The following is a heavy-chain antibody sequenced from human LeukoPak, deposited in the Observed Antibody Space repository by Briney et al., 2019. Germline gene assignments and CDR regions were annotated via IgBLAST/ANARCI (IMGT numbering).Heavy chain of an antibody. CDR1: GYTLTELS. V-gene: IGHV1-24*01. CDR2: FDPEDGET. Sequence: ASVKVSCKVSGYTLTELSMHWVRQAPGKGLEWMGGFDPEDGETIYAQKFQGRVTMTEDTSTDTAYMGLSSLRSEDTAVYYCAIGLVGSGSYIPYGMDVWGQGTTVTVSS. J-gene: IGHJ6*02. CDR3: AIGLVGSGSYIPYGMDV. D-gene: IGHD3-10*01.